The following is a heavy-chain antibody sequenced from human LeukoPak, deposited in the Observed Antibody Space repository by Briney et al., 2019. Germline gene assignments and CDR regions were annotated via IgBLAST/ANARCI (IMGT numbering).Heavy chain of an antibody. CDR2: IYSGGST. V-gene: IGHV3-53*01. Sequence: GGSLRLSCAASGFIFSTYAMSWVRQAPGKGLEWVSVIYSGGSTYYADSVKGRFTISRDNSKNTLYLQMNSLRAEDTAVYYCASMYFSQYLQHWGQGTLVTVSS. CDR3: ASMYFSQYLQH. J-gene: IGHJ1*01. CDR1: GFIFSTYA. D-gene: IGHD2-8*01.